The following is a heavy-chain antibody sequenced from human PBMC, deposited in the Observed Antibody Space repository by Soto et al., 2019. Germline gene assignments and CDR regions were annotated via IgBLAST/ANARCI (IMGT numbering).Heavy chain of an antibody. J-gene: IGHJ4*02. Sequence: GASVKVSCKASGYSFTTYGISWVRQAPGQGLEWMGWISAYNGNTNYAQNLQGRVTMTRDTSTSTVYMELSSLRSEDTAVYYCARGDFSSGYYSDYWGQGTLVTVSS. CDR3: ARGDFSSGYYSDY. CDR2: ISAYNGNT. D-gene: IGHD3-22*01. CDR1: GYSFTTYG. V-gene: IGHV1-18*01.